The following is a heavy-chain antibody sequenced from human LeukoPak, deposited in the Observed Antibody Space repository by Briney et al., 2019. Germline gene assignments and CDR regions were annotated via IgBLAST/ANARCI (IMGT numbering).Heavy chain of an antibody. Sequence: GESLKISCKGPGYTFTNYWIGWVRQMPGKGLEWMGMILPGDSNPRYSPSFQGQVTFSADKSINTAYVQWSGLTASDTAIYYCARAIAPYKWDYVWFDPWGQGTLVTVSS. J-gene: IGHJ5*02. CDR3: ARAIAPYKWDYVWFDP. CDR1: GYTFTNYW. D-gene: IGHD1-7*01. V-gene: IGHV5-51*01. CDR2: ILPGDSNP.